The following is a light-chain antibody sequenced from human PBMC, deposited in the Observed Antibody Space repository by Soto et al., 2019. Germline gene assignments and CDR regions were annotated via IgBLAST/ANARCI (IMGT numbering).Light chain of an antibody. J-gene: IGKJ4*01. Sequence: QMTQSASSLSASVGDRVTITCQASHDIKKYLNWYQQKAHKVPKLLIHDASTLASGVPSRFTGGGSGTDFTLTINNLQPEDVATYYCQQFDDLPLPFGGGTKADI. CDR1: HDIKKY. V-gene: IGKV1-33*01. CDR3: QQFDDLPLP. CDR2: DAS.